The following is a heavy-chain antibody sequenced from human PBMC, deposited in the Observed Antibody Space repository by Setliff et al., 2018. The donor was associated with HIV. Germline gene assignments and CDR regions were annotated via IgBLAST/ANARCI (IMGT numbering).Heavy chain of an antibody. CDR1: GLTSNRYW. CDR3: ARDATRGGDMDV. D-gene: IGHD2-15*01. J-gene: IGHJ6*03. CDR2: TKYDGSES. V-gene: IGHV3-7*01. Sequence: HPGGSLRLSCVASGLTSNRYWMSWVRQVPGKGLEWVSNTKYDGSESYYVDSVKGRFIASTDNAKNSLFLQMNSLKAEDTAVYYCARDATRGGDMDVWAKGTTVTVSS.